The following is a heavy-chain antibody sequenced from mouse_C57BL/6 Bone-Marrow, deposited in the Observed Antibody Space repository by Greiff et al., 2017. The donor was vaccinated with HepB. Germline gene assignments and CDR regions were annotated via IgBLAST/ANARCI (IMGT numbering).Heavy chain of an antibody. CDR1: GYTFTDYN. V-gene: IGHV1-18*01. CDR3: AMHYYGSSYWYFDV. CDR2: INPNNGGT. J-gene: IGHJ1*03. D-gene: IGHD1-1*01. Sequence: DVQLQESGPELVKPGASVKIPCKASGYTFTDYNMDWVKQSHGKSLEWIGDINPNNGGTIYNQKFKGKATLTVDKSSSTAYMELRSLTSEDTAVYYCAMHYYGSSYWYFDVWGTGTTVTVSS.